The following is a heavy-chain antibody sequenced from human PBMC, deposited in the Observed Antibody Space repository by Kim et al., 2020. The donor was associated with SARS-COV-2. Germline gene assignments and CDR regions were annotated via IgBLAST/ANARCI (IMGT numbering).Heavy chain of an antibody. Sequence: ASVKVSCKASGYTFTSYAMHWVRQAPGQRLEWMGWSNAGNGNTKYSQKSQGRVTITRDTAASTAYMELSSLGPEDKAVNYWARENIAGYSYGVMDVWGKG. J-gene: IGHJ6*03. CDR1: GYTFTSYA. CDR2: SNAGNGNT. CDR3: ARENIAGYSYGVMDV. D-gene: IGHD5-18*01. V-gene: IGHV1-3*01.